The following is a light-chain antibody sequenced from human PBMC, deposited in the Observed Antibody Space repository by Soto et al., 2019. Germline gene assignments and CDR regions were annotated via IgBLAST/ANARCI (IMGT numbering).Light chain of an antibody. CDR3: QQSFSTLVT. CDR1: QSISGY. CDR2: AAS. Sequence: DIQMTQSPSSLYASVGDTVTITCRSSQSISGYLNWYQQKPGKAPKLLIYAASSLQSGVPSRFSGSGSGTHFTLTISSLQLEDFATYYCQQSFSTLVTFGQGTRLENK. V-gene: IGKV1-39*01. J-gene: IGKJ5*01.